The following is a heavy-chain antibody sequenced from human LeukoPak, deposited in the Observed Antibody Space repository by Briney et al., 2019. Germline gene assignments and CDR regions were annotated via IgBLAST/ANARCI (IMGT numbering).Heavy chain of an antibody. CDR2: IYYSGST. D-gene: IGHD6-13*01. V-gene: IGHV4-39*01. J-gene: IGHJ3*02. CDR3: ASLIAAALRGAFDI. Sequence: SETLSLTCTVSGGSISSSSYYWGWIRQPPGKGLEWIGSIYYSGSTYYNPFLKSRVTISVDTSKNQFSLKLSSVTAADTAVYYCASLIAAALRGAFDIWGQGTMLTVSS. CDR1: GGSISSSSYY.